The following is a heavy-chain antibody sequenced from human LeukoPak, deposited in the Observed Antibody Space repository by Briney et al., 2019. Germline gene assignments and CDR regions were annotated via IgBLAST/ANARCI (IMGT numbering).Heavy chain of an antibody. V-gene: IGHV1-2*02. D-gene: IGHD6-19*01. J-gene: IGHJ4*02. CDR1: GYTFTGYY. CDR2: INPNSGGT. Sequence: ASVKVSCKASGYTFTGYYMHWVRQAPGQGLEWMGGINPNSGGTTSAQKFQGRVTMTRDTSISTAYMELSRLSSDDTAVFYCVRSTSGWYPHFDYWGQGTLVTGSS. CDR3: VRSTSGWYPHFDY.